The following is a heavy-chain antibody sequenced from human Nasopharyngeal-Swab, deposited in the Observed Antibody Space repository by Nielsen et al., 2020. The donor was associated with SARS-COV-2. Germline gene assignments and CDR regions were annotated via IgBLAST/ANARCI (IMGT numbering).Heavy chain of an antibody. D-gene: IGHD2-2*01. J-gene: IGHJ3*01. CDR3: ARGRGYCSSTSCPPVAFDL. Sequence: GGSLRLSCAASGFTSSDYYMNWIRQAPGKGLEWVSYISSSGSTIYYADSVKGRFTISRDNAKNSLYLQMNSLRAEDTAVYHCARGRGYCSSTSCPPVAFDLWGQGTKVTVSP. V-gene: IGHV3-11*01. CDR2: ISSSGSTI. CDR1: GFTSSDYY.